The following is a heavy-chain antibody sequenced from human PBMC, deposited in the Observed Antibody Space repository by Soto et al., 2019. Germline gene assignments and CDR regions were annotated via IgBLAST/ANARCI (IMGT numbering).Heavy chain of an antibody. V-gene: IGHV1-18*01. J-gene: IGHJ4*02. CDR2: ISAHNGNT. CDR1: GYTFTSYG. Sequence: QVHLVQSGAEVKKPGASVKVSCKGSGYTFTSYGITWVRQAPGQGLEWMGWISAHNGNTDYAQKLQGRVTVTRDTSTSTAYMELRSLSSDDTAVYYCARGRYGDYWGQGALVTVSS. CDR3: ARGRYGDY. D-gene: IGHD1-1*01.